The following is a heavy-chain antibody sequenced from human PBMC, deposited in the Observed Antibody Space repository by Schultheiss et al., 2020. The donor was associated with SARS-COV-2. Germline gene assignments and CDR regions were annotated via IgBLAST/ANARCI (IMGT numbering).Heavy chain of an antibody. V-gene: IGHV4-4*02. J-gene: IGHJ6*03. CDR3: AREHDFWSGYSYYYMDV. Sequence: SETLSLTCAVSGAPIGNSNWWSWVRQSPGKGLEWIGQIYHTGITNYNPSLKSRVTISVDTSKNQFSLKLSSVTAADTAVYYCAREHDFWSGYSYYYMDVWGKGTTVTVSS. CDR1: GAPIGNSNW. D-gene: IGHD3-3*01. CDR2: IYHTGIT.